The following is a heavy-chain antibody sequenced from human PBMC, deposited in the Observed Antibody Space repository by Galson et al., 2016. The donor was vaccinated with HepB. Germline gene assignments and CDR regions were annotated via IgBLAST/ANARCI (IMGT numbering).Heavy chain of an antibody. Sequence: SLRLSCAASGFTFSSYAMSWVRQAPGKGLEWVSAISITVSSTYYADSLKGRFTVTRDNSKNTLYLQMNSLRPEDTAVYYCAKGGPNYYGSGSYSQLEFWGQGTLVTVSS. V-gene: IGHV3-23*01. J-gene: IGHJ4*02. D-gene: IGHD3-10*01. CDR3: AKGGPNYYGSGSYSQLEF. CDR1: GFTFSSYA. CDR2: ISITVSST.